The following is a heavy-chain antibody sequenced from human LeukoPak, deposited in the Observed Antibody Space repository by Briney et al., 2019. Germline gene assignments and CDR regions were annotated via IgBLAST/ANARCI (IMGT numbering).Heavy chain of an antibody. D-gene: IGHD3-22*01. V-gene: IGHV3-11*04. CDR2: ISSRSNII. CDR1: GFTFSDYY. Sequence: PGGSLRLSCAASGFTFSDYYMSWIRQAPGKGLEWVSYISSRSNIIHYADSVKGRFTISRDNAKNSLSLQMNSLRDEDTAVYYCARDYDTTGRAFDIWGQGTMVTVSS. J-gene: IGHJ3*02. CDR3: ARDYDTTGRAFDI.